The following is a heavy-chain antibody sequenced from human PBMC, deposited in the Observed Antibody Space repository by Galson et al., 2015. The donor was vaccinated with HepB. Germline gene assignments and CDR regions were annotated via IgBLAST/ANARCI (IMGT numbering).Heavy chain of an antibody. V-gene: IGHV3-15*01. J-gene: IGHJ4*02. CDR3: VTDLEQSGSYIY. D-gene: IGHD1-26*01. CDR1: GFNFRAAW. Sequence: SLRLSCAASGFNFRAAWMTWVRQPPGKGLEWVGRIHSKSVGGATEYSPPVKGRFTLSRDDSRKTLYLQMNSLKRDDTGVYYCVTDLEQSGSYIYWGQGTLVTVFS. CDR2: IHSKSVGGAT.